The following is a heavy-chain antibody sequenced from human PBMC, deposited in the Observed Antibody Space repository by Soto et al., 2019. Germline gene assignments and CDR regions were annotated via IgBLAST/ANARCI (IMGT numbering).Heavy chain of an antibody. CDR3: ARDRAAAIYGYYYYYGMDV. V-gene: IGHV1-46*01. CDR2: INPSGGST. Sequence: ASVKVSCKASGYTFTIYYMHWVRQAPGQGLEWMGIINPSGGSTSYAQKFQGRVTMTRDTSTSTVYMELSSLRSEDTAVYYCARDRAAAIYGYYYYYGMDVWGQGTTVTVSS. J-gene: IGHJ6*02. D-gene: IGHD6-13*01. CDR1: GYTFTIYY.